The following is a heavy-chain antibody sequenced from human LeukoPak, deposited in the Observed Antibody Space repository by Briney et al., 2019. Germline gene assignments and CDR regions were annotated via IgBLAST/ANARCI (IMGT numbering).Heavy chain of an antibody. D-gene: IGHD3-10*01. V-gene: IGHV3-74*01. J-gene: IGHJ4*02. Sequence: GGSLRLSRAAPGFTFSSYWMHWVRQAPGKGLVWVSRINSDGSSTSYADSVKGRFTISRDNAKNTLYLQMNSLRAEDTAVYYCAGDEYYYGSGSYYPNFDYWGQGTLVTVSS. CDR2: INSDGSST. CDR3: AGDEYYYGSGSYYPNFDY. CDR1: GFTFSSYW.